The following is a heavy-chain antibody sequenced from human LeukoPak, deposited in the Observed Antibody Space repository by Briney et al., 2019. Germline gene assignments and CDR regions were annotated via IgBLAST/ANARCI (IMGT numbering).Heavy chain of an antibody. CDR1: RFTFSTYA. D-gene: IGHD2-2*01. CDR3: AKDTSASIYYMEV. Sequence: PGRSLRLSCAASRFTFSTYAMHWVRQAPGKGLEWVAGISNDGTNEDRADSVKGRFTISRDNSNNTLYLQIDTLRAEDTAVYYCAKDTSASIYYMEVWGKGTTVTVSS. CDR2: ISNDGTNE. J-gene: IGHJ6*03. V-gene: IGHV3-30-3*01.